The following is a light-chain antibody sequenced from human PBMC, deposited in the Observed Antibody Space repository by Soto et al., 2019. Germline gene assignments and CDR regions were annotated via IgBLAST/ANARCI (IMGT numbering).Light chain of an antibody. Sequence: QAVLTQPACVSGCTGQSITISCTGTITDIGAYNYVSWYQQHPGKAPKLLIYGVSSRPSGVSNRFSGSKSGNAAYLTISGLQADDEAEYYCSSYTSSITPYVFGTGTKVTVL. V-gene: IGLV2-14*01. CDR3: SSYTSSITPYV. CDR1: ITDIGAYNY. J-gene: IGLJ1*01. CDR2: GVS.